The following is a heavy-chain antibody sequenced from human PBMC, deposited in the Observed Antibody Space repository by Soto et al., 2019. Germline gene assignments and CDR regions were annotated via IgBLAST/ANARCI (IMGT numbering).Heavy chain of an antibody. D-gene: IGHD3-3*02. J-gene: IGHJ4*02. CDR2: ISGSGNNT. V-gene: IGHV3-23*01. CDR3: AEVPVPFLEWVARYYFDY. Sequence: EVQLLESGGGLVQPGGSLRLSCVGSGFPFSNYAMTWVRQAPGKGLEWVSVISGSGNNTYQADAVKGRFTISRDNSKNTLYLQMSSLRAEDSAVYVCAEVPVPFLEWVARYYFDYWGQGTLVTVSS. CDR1: GFPFSNYA.